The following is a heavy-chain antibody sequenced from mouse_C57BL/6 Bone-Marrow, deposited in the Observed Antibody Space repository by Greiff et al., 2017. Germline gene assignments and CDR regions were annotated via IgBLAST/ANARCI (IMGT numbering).Heavy chain of an antibody. V-gene: IGHV14-4*01. D-gene: IGHD1-1*01. J-gene: IGHJ2*01. CDR2: IDPENGDT. Sequence: DVKLVESGAELVRPGASVKLSCTASGFNIKDDYMHWVKQRPEQGLEWIGWIDPENGDTEYASKFQGKATITADTSSNTAYLQLSSLTSEDTAVYYCTTLYYYGSSSYYFDYWGQGTTLTVSS. CDR3: TTLYYYGSSSYYFDY. CDR1: GFNIKDDY.